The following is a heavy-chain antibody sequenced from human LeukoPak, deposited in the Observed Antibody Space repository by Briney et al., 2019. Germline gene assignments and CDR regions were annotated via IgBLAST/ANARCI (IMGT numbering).Heavy chain of an antibody. CDR3: ASSVDTAPYYFDY. J-gene: IGHJ4*02. D-gene: IGHD5-18*01. Sequence: GGSLRLSCAASGFIFSSHTMHWVRQAPGKGLEWVSYISSSSSTIYYADSVKGRFTISRDNAKNSLYLQMNSLRAEDTAVYYCASSVDTAPYYFDYWGQGTLVTVSS. CDR1: GFIFSSHT. CDR2: ISSSSSTI. V-gene: IGHV3-48*01.